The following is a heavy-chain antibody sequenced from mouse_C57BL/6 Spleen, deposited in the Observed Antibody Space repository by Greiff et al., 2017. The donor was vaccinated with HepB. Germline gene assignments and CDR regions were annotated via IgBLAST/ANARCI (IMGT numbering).Heavy chain of an antibody. D-gene: IGHD4-1*01. J-gene: IGHJ4*01. Sequence: EVMLVESGGGLVKPGGSLKLSCAASGFTFSSYAMSWVRQTPEKRLEWVATISDGGSYTYYPDNVKGRFTISRDNAKNNLYLQMSHLKSEDTAMYYCARDGLGRDYYAMDYWGQGTSVTVSS. CDR3: ARDGLGRDYYAMDY. CDR1: GFTFSSYA. CDR2: ISDGGSYT. V-gene: IGHV5-4*01.